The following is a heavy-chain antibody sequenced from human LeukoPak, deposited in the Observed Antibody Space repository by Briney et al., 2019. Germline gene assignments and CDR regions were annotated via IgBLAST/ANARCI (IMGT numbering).Heavy chain of an antibody. Sequence: ASVKVSCKASGYTFASYDINWVRQATGQGLEWMGWMNPNSGNTGYAQKFQGRVTMTRKTSIATAYMELTSLRSEDTAMYYCARGLHCTNTSCRQGEWFDPWGQGALVTVSS. D-gene: IGHD2-2*01. CDR3: ARGLHCTNTSCRQGEWFDP. V-gene: IGHV1-8*01. CDR2: MNPNSGNT. J-gene: IGHJ5*02. CDR1: GYTFASYD.